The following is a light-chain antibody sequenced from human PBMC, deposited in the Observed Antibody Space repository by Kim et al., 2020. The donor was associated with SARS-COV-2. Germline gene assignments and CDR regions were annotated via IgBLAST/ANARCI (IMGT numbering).Light chain of an antibody. V-gene: IGKV3D-15*01. CDR1: QSVSTD. CDR3: QQYKYWPPIT. Sequence: EVVMTQSPATLSVSPGERATLSCRASQSVSTDLAWYQQKSGQAPRLLIYGASTRATGIPARFSGSGSGTEFTLTISGLQSEDLSVYYCQQYKYWPPITFGQGTRLEIK. J-gene: IGKJ5*01. CDR2: GAS.